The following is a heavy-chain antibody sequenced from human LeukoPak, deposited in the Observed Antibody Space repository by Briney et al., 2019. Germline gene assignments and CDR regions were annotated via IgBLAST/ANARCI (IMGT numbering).Heavy chain of an antibody. V-gene: IGHV4-59*12. CDR2: IYYSGST. Sequence: SETLSLTCTVSGGSISSYYWSWIRQPPGKGLEWIGYIYYSGSTNYNPSLKSRVTISVDTSKNQFSLKLSSVTAADTAVYYCARDTTTVTTTVGFDPWGQGTLVTVSS. CDR3: ARDTTTVTTTVGFDP. CDR1: GGSISSYY. D-gene: IGHD4-17*01. J-gene: IGHJ5*02.